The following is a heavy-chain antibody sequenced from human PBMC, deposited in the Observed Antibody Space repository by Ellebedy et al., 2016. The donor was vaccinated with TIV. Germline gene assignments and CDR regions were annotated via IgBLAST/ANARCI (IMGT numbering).Heavy chain of an antibody. CDR1: GFTFSSYA. Sequence: GGSLRLSXAASGFTFSSYAMHWVRQAPGKGLEWVAVISYDGSNKYYADSVKGRFTISRDNSKNTLYLQMNSLRAEDTAVYYCAKLGYSSSPIQDYWGQGTLVTVSS. V-gene: IGHV3-30*18. CDR3: AKLGYSSSPIQDY. J-gene: IGHJ4*02. D-gene: IGHD6-6*01. CDR2: ISYDGSNK.